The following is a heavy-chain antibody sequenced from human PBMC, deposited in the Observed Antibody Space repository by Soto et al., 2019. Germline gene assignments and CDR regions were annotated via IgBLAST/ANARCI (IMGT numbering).Heavy chain of an antibody. CDR1: GYTFTSYD. CDR2: ISTYNGNT. V-gene: IGHV1-18*01. D-gene: IGHD5-18*01. Sequence: ASVEVSCKASGYTFTSYDISWVRQAPGQGLEWMGWISTYNGNTNYAQKLQGRVTMTTDTSTSTAYMELRSLRSDDTAVYYCARGYSYGNYYYNMDVWGQGTTVTVSS. J-gene: IGHJ6*02. CDR3: ARGYSYGNYYYNMDV.